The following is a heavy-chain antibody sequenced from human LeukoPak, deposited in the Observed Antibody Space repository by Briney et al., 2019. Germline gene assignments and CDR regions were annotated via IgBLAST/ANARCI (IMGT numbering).Heavy chain of an antibody. CDR3: ARHENDGYNYGNFDY. Sequence: SETLCLTCTVSGSSISSYYWSWIRQPPGKGLEWIGYIYYSGSTNYNPSLKSRVTISVDTSKNQFSLKLSSVTAADTAVYYCARHENDGYNYGNFDYWGQGTLVTVSS. V-gene: IGHV4-59*08. CDR2: IYYSGST. J-gene: IGHJ4*02. CDR1: GSSISSYY. D-gene: IGHD5-24*01.